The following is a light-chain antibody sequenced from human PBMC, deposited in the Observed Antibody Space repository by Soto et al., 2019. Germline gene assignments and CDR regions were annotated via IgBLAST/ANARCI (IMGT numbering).Light chain of an antibody. Sequence: ETVMTQSPATLSVSPGERATLFCRASRTVSTNLAWYQQKPGQAPRLLIFGASTRATDVPTRFSGSGSGTEFTLTISSLQSEDYAIYYCQQYYDWPPLTFGGGTKVEIK. J-gene: IGKJ4*01. CDR1: RTVSTN. CDR3: QQYYDWPPLT. CDR2: GAS. V-gene: IGKV3-15*01.